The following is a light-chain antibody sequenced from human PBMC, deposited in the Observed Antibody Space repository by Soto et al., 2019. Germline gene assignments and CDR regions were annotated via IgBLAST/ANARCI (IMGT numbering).Light chain of an antibody. CDR3: CSYAGSSTLYV. CDR2: EGS. CDR1: SSDVGSYNL. V-gene: IGLV2-23*01. Sequence: QSALTQPASVSGSPGQSITISCTGTSSDVGSYNLVSWYQQHPGKAPKLMIYEGSKRPSGVSNRFSGSKSGNTASLTISGLQAEDEADYYCCSYAGSSTLYVFGTETNLTVL. J-gene: IGLJ1*01.